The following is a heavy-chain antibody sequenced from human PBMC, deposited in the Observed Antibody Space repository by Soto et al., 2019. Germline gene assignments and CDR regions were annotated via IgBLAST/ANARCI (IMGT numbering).Heavy chain of an antibody. D-gene: IGHD6-13*01. Sequence: QVQLVESGGGVVQPGRSLRLSCAASGFTFSSYGMHWVRQAPGKGLEWVAVISYDGSNKYYADSVKGRFTISRDNSKNTLYLHMNSLRAEDTAVYYCAKELVSSSWFGYYYYGMDVWGQGTTVTVSS. V-gene: IGHV3-30*18. CDR2: ISYDGSNK. CDR1: GFTFSSYG. CDR3: AKELVSSSWFGYYYYGMDV. J-gene: IGHJ6*02.